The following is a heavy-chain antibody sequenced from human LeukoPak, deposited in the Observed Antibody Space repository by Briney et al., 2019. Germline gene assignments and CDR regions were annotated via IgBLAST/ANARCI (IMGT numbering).Heavy chain of an antibody. V-gene: IGHV1-24*01. J-gene: IGHJ4*02. CDR3: AREGSSLSGDY. D-gene: IGHD6-19*01. Sequence: ASVKVSCKVSGYTLTELSMHWVRQAPGKGLEWMGGFDPEDGETIYAQKFQGRVTITADKFTSTAYMELSSLRSEDTAVYYCAREGSSLSGDYWGQGTLVTVSS. CDR2: FDPEDGET. CDR1: GYTLTELS.